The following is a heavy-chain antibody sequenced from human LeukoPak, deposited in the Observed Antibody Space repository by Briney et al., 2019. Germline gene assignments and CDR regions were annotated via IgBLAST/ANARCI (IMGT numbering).Heavy chain of an antibody. Sequence: GGSLRLSCAVSGFTVSNAWMSWVRQAPWKGLEWVSSISSSSSYIYYADSVKGRFTISRDNAKNSLYLQMNSLRAEDTAVYYCAKDKTGYSSSWFFDYWGQGTLVTVSS. D-gene: IGHD6-13*01. CDR2: ISSSSSYI. CDR1: GFTVSNAW. CDR3: AKDKTGYSSSWFFDY. V-gene: IGHV3-21*01. J-gene: IGHJ4*02.